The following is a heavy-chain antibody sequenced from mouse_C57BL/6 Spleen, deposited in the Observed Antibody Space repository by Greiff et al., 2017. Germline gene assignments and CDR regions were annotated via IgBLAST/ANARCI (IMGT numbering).Heavy chain of an antibody. CDR1: GYTFTSYW. Sequence: QVQLQQPGTELVKPGASVKLSCKASGYTFTSYWMHWVKQRPGQGLEWIGNINPSNGGTNYNEKFKSKANLTVDKSSSTAYMQLSSLTAEDSAVYYCAREGVYEVYYYAMDYWGQGTSVTVSS. J-gene: IGHJ4*01. CDR2: INPSNGGT. CDR3: AREGVYEVYYYAMDY. V-gene: IGHV1-53*01. D-gene: IGHD2-12*01.